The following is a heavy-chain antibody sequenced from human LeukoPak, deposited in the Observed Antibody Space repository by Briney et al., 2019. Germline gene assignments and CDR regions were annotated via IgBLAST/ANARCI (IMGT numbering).Heavy chain of an antibody. Sequence: PGGSLRLSCAASGFAFSSYAMSWVRQAPEKGLEWVSAISGSGGSTYYADSVKGRFTISRDNSKNTLYLQMNSLRAEDTAVYYCAKGRYIVVVTAAVAFDIWGQGTMVTVSS. CDR3: AKGRYIVVVTAAVAFDI. J-gene: IGHJ3*02. D-gene: IGHD2-21*02. CDR2: ISGSGGST. CDR1: GFAFSSYA. V-gene: IGHV3-23*01.